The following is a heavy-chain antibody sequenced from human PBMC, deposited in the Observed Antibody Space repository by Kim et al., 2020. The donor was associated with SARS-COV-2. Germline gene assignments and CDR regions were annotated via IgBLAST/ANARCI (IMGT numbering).Heavy chain of an antibody. Sequence: GGSLRLSCAASGFTFSSYAMSWVRQAPGKGLEWVSAISGSGGSTYYADSVKGRFTISRDNSKNTLYLQMNSLRAEDTAVYYCAKEALAQQLVLSYYYYMDVWGNGTTVTVSS. CDR1: GFTFSSYA. J-gene: IGHJ6*03. D-gene: IGHD6-6*01. V-gene: IGHV3-23*01. CDR2: ISGSGGST. CDR3: AKEALAQQLVLSYYYYMDV.